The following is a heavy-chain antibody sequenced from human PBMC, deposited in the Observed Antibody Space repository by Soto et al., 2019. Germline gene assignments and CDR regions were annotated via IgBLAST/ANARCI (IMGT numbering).Heavy chain of an antibody. CDR2: IYNDGTT. D-gene: IGHD3-10*01. Sequence: GGSLRLSCTAYGLGVRNNYMSWVRQAPGMGLEWVSVIYNDGTTYYADSVKGRFTLSRDTSKNTLSLQMDSLRAEDTAVYYCVRPLPSGRNYGMDVWGQGTTVIVSS. J-gene: IGHJ6*02. CDR1: GLGVRNNY. V-gene: IGHV3-53*01. CDR3: VRPLPSGRNYGMDV.